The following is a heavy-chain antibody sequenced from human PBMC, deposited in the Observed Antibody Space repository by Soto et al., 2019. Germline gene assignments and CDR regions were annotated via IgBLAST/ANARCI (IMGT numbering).Heavy chain of an antibody. D-gene: IGHD2-21*01. Sequence: QVQLVQSGADVKKPGDSVNISCTTSGYTFTTCYIHWLRQAPGQGLEWMGFLNPGDGTTTYAQQFQGRVAVTRDTSTNTVYMGLSSLTSEDTAMYYCARETSDFDHWGQGTQVTIFS. CDR3: ARETSDFDH. CDR1: GYTFTTCY. J-gene: IGHJ4*02. V-gene: IGHV1-46*01. CDR2: LNPGDGTT.